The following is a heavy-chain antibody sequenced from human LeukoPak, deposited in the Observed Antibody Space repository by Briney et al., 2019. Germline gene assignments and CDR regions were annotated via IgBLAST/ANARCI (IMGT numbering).Heavy chain of an antibody. Sequence: GGSLRLSCAASGFTFSNYAMHWIRQAPGKGLEWVAVMSYDGSNKYYVDSVKGRFTISRDNAKDTLYLQMNSLRAEDTAVYYCARMNCSRTSCHDSTRALFDYWGQGTLVTVSS. CDR1: GFTFSNYA. D-gene: IGHD2-2*01. V-gene: IGHV3-30*04. J-gene: IGHJ4*02. CDR3: ARMNCSRTSCHDSTRALFDY. CDR2: MSYDGSNK.